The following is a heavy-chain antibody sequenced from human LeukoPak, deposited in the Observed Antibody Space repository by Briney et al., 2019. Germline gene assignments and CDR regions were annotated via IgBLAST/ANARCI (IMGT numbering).Heavy chain of an antibody. J-gene: IGHJ3*02. V-gene: IGHV5-51*01. Sequence: GESLKISCKGSGYSFTSYWIGWVRQMPGKGLEWMGIIYPGDSDTRYSPSFQGQVTISADKSISTAYLQWSSLKASDTAMYYCARPQWLVRDAFDIWGRGTMVTVSS. D-gene: IGHD6-19*01. CDR3: ARPQWLVRDAFDI. CDR1: GYSFTSYW. CDR2: IYPGDSDT.